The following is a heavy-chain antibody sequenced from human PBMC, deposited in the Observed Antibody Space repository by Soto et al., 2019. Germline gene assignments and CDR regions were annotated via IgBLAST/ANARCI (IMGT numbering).Heavy chain of an antibody. D-gene: IGHD4-17*01. V-gene: IGHV3-23*01. CDR1: GLPLSSHA. Sequence: EVQLLESGGGLVQPGGSLRLSCAASGLPLSSHARSWVRQAPGKGLEWVSSISISGGNTYYADSVRGRFTISRDNSKNTLYLHMNSLTAEDTSIYYCANEIRPNDYWGQGTLVTVSS. J-gene: IGHJ4*02. CDR3: ANEIRPNDY. CDR2: ISISGGNT.